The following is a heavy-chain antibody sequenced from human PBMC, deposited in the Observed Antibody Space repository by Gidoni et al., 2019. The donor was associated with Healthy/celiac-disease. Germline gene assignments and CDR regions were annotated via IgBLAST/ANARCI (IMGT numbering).Heavy chain of an antibody. Sequence: EVQLVESGGGLVQPGRSLRLSFTASGFPFGDYAMSWFRQAPGKGLGWVGFIRSKADGGKTEYAASVKGRFTISRDDSKSIAYLKMNSLKTEDTAVYYCTRAKFLWYFDLWGRGTLVTVSS. V-gene: IGHV3-49*03. CDR3: TRAKFLWYFDL. CDR1: GFPFGDYA. CDR2: IRSKADGGKT. J-gene: IGHJ2*01.